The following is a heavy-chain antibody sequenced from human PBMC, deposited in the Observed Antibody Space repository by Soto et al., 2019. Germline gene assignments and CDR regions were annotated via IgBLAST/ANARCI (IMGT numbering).Heavy chain of an antibody. Sequence: SETLSLTCAVYGGSFSGYYWSWIRQPPGKGLEWIGEINHSGSTNYNPSLKSRVTISVDTSKNQFSLKLSSVTAADTAVYYCARVMVRGVVNWFDPWGQGTLVTVSS. CDR3: ARVMVRGVVNWFDP. V-gene: IGHV4-34*01. J-gene: IGHJ5*02. CDR1: GGSFSGYY. CDR2: INHSGST. D-gene: IGHD3-10*01.